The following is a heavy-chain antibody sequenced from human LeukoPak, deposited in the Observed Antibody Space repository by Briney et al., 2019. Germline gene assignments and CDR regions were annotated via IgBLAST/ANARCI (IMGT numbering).Heavy chain of an antibody. Sequence: GSLRLSCAASGFTFDDYGMSWVRQPPGKGLEWIGEIFQSGRTNYNPSLKSRVTISIDKSRNQFSLKLSSVTAADTAVYYCARVPAFYYGDYWTSSNYFDYWGQGTLVTVSS. CDR3: ARVPAFYYGDYWTSSNYFDY. CDR1: GFTFDDYG. CDR2: IFQSGRT. J-gene: IGHJ4*02. D-gene: IGHD4-17*01. V-gene: IGHV4-4*02.